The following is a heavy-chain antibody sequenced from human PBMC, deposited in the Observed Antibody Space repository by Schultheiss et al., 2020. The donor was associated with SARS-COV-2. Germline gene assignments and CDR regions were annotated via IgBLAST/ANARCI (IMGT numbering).Heavy chain of an antibody. D-gene: IGHD6-13*01. CDR1: GGSISSITYY. CDR3: ARHKAAAGMSEYFQH. V-gene: IGHV4-39*01. Sequence: SETLSLTCTVSGGSISSITYYWGWIRQPPGKGLEWIGTIDYSGRTYNNPSLKSRVRLSVDTSKNHFSLRLSSVTAADTAVYYCARHKAAAGMSEYFQHWGQGTLVTVSS. CDR2: IDYSGRT. J-gene: IGHJ1*01.